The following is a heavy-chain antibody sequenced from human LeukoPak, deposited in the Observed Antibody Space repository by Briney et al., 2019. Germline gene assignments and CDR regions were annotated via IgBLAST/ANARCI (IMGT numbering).Heavy chain of an antibody. D-gene: IGHD3-22*01. J-gene: IGHJ4*02. CDR3: ARGSSGYYYKADY. Sequence: PSETLSLTCAVYGGSFSGYYWSCIRQPPGKGLEWIGEINHSGSTNYNPSLKSRVTISVDTSKNQFSLKLSSVTAADTAVYYCARGSSGYYYKADYWGQGTLVTVSS. CDR1: GGSFSGYY. V-gene: IGHV4-34*01. CDR2: INHSGST.